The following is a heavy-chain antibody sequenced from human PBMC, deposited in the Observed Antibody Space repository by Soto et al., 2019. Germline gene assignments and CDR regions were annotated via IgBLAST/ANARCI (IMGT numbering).Heavy chain of an antibody. CDR2: IYYSGST. J-gene: IGHJ5*02. D-gene: IGHD6-6*01. Sequence: PSETLSLTCTVSGGSIRRTSYYWGWIRQPPGKGLEWIGNIYYSGSTNYNPSLKSRVTISVDTSKNQFSLKLSSVTAADTAVYYCAREGIAARGEYNWFDPWGQGTLVTVSS. V-gene: IGHV4-39*07. CDR1: GGSIRRTSYY. CDR3: AREGIAARGEYNWFDP.